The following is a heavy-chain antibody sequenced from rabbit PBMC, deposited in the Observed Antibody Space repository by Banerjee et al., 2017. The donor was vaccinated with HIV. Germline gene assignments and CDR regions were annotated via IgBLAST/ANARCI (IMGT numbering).Heavy chain of an antibody. J-gene: IGHJ3*01. D-gene: IGHD2-1*01. CDR2: IYTGSGSA. CDR3: ARDSYDDYGLIRARLDL. V-gene: IGHV1S40*01. Sequence: CWFRQAPGKGLEWIACIYTGSGSALYVSWAKGRFTISKTSSTTVTLQMTSLTAADTATYFCARDSYDDYGLIRARLDLWGPGTLVTVS.